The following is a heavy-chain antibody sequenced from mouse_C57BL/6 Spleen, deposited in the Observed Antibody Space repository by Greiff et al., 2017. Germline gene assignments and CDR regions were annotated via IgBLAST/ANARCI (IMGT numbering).Heavy chain of an antibody. Sequence: QVQLQQSGAELVKPGASVKLSCKASGYTFTSYWMHWVKQRPGQGLEWIGMIHPNSGSTNYNEKFKSKATLTVDKSSSTAYMQLSSLTSEDSAVYYCARSGDGYYPDYWGQGTTLTVSS. CDR1: GYTFTSYW. J-gene: IGHJ2*01. CDR2: IHPNSGST. D-gene: IGHD2-3*01. V-gene: IGHV1-64*01. CDR3: ARSGDGYYPDY.